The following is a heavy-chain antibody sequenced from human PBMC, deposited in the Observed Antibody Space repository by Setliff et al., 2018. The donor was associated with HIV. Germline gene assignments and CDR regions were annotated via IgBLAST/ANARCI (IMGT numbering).Heavy chain of an antibody. Sequence: GESLKISCKGSGYSFTSYWIGWVRQMPGKGLEWMGIIYPGDSDTRYSPSFQGQVTISADESISTAYLQWRSLQASDTAVYYCARRTRRRGSSYGNIDYWGQGTLVTVSS. CDR2: IYPGDSDT. J-gene: IGHJ4*02. CDR3: ARRTRRRGSSYGNIDY. D-gene: IGHD5-18*01. CDR1: GYSFTSYW. V-gene: IGHV5-51*01.